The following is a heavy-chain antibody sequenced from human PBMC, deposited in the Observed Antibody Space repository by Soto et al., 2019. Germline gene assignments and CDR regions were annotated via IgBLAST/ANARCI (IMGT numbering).Heavy chain of an antibody. CDR3: ARDRLESRWLGLGY. D-gene: IGHD6-19*01. Sequence: QVQLVESGGGLVKPGGSLRLSCAASGFSFSDHYMSWIRQAPGKGLEWLSYISSSGSTIYYTDSVKRRFTISRDNAMNSLYLQMNSVRDEDTAVYYCARDRLESRWLGLGYWGQGTLVTVSS. CDR2: ISSSGSTI. CDR1: GFSFSDHY. J-gene: IGHJ4*02. V-gene: IGHV3-11*01.